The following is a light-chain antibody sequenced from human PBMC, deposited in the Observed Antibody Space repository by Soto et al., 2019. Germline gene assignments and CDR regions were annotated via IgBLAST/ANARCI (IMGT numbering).Light chain of an antibody. CDR1: QSIDSD. V-gene: IGKV3-15*01. CDR2: GAS. J-gene: IGKJ1*01. Sequence: EIMMTQSPANVSVFPGERATLSSRASQSIDSDLAWYQQKPGHVPRLLIYGASIRATGVPARFSGSGSGTEFTLTIISLQSDDFAVYYCQQYSHWRTFGPGTKVEI. CDR3: QQYSHWRT.